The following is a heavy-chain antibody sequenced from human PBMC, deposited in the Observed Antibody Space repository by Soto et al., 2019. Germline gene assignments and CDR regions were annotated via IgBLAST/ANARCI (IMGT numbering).Heavy chain of an antibody. J-gene: IGHJ5*02. V-gene: IGHV4-30-4*01. Sequence: PSETLSLTCTVSGGSISSGDYYWSWIRQPPGRGLEWIGYIYYSGRTYYNPSLKSRVTISVDTSKNQFSLKLSSVTAADTAVYYCARDNRGMNWFDPWGQGTLVTVSS. D-gene: IGHD3-16*01. CDR2: IYYSGRT. CDR3: ARDNRGMNWFDP. CDR1: GGSISSGDYY.